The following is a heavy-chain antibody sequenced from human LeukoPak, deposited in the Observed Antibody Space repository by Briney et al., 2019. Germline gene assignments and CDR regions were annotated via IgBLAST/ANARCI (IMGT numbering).Heavy chain of an antibody. CDR2: INHSGST. D-gene: IGHD4-17*01. V-gene: IGHV4-34*01. Sequence: SETLSLTCAVYGGSFSGYYWSWIRQPPGKGLEWIGEINHSGSTNYNPSLKSRVTISVDTSKNQSSLKLSSVTAADTAVYYCARGRKWYGDYAYWGQGTLVTVSS. CDR3: ARGRKWYGDYAY. CDR1: GGSFSGYY. J-gene: IGHJ4*02.